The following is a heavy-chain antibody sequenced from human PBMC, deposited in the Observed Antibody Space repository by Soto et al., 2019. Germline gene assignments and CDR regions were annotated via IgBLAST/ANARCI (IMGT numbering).Heavy chain of an antibody. CDR2: IIPIFGTA. J-gene: IGHJ4*02. CDR1: GGTFSSCA. D-gene: IGHD2-15*01. CDR3: ARGPTVKVVYYFDY. V-gene: IGHV1-69*06. Sequence: QVQLVQSGAEVKKPGSSVKVSCKASGGTFSSCAISWVRQAPGQGLEWMGGIIPIFGTANYAQKFQGRVTITADKSTSTAYMELSSLRSEDTAVYYCARGPTVKVVYYFDYWGQGTLVTVSS.